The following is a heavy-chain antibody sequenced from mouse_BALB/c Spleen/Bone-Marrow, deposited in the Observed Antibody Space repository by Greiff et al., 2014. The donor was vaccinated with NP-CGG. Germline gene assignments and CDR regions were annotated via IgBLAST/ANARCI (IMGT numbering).Heavy chain of an antibody. CDR3: ARLELFAY. V-gene: IGHV14-3*02. J-gene: IGHJ3*01. CDR2: IDPANGNT. Sequence: VQLQQSGAELVKPGASVKLSCTASGFNIKDTYMHWVKQRPEQGLEWIGRIDPANGNTKYDPKFQGKATITVDTSSNTAYLQLSSLTSEDAAVYYCARLELFAYWGQGTLVTVSA. CDR1: GFNIKDTY.